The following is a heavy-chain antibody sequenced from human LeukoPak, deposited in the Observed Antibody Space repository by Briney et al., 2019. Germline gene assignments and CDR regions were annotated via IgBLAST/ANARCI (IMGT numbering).Heavy chain of an antibody. CDR1: GFTFSSYA. CDR2: ISYDGSNK. V-gene: IGHV3-30-3*01. J-gene: IGHJ4*02. Sequence: GRSLRLSCAASGFTFSSYAMHWVRQAPGKGLEWVAVISYDGSNKYYADSVKGRFTISRDNSKNTLYLQMNSLRAEDTAVYYCARSGLYTARGGQRLRTIDYWGQGTLVTVSS. D-gene: IGHD5-18*01. CDR3: ARSGLYTARGGQRLRTIDY.